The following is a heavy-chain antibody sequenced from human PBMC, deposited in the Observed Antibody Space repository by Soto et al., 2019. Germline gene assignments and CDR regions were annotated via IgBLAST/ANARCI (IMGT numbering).Heavy chain of an antibody. V-gene: IGHV4-31*03. J-gene: IGHJ4*02. CDR3: ARSQYQLLPDDY. CDR1: GGSISSGGYY. D-gene: IGHD2-2*01. CDR2: IYYSGST. Sequence: SETLSLTCTVSGGSISSGGYYWSWIRQHPGKGLEWIGYIYYSGSTYYNPSLKSRVTISVDTSKNQFSLKLSSVTAADTAVYYCARSQYQLLPDDYWGQGTLVTVSS.